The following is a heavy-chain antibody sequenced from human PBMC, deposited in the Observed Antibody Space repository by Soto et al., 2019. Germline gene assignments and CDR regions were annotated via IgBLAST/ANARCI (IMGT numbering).Heavy chain of an antibody. CDR2: ISYDGSNK. CDR1: GFTFSSYG. CDR3: AKDPKLINWYFDL. V-gene: IGHV3-30*18. J-gene: IGHJ2*01. D-gene: IGHD3-10*01. Sequence: QVQLVESGGGVVQPGRSLRLSCAASGFTFSSYGMHWVRQAPGKGLEWVAVISYDGSNKYYADSVKGRFTISRDNSKNTLYLQMNSLRADDTAGYYCAKDPKLINWYFDLWGRGTLVTVSS.